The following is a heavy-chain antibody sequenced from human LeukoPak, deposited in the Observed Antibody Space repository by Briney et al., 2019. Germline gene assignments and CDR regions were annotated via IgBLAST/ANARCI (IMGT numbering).Heavy chain of an antibody. J-gene: IGHJ6*03. V-gene: IGHV3-74*01. CDR3: AGSGSRYYYFYMDV. Sequence: GGSLRLSCGASGFTFSSYWMHWVRQAPGKGLVWVSRINSDGSSTGYADSVKGRFTISRDNAKNTLYLQMNSLRAEDTAVYYCAGSGSRYYYFYMDVWGKGTTVTVSS. CDR1: GFTFSSYW. CDR2: INSDGSST. D-gene: IGHD1-1*01.